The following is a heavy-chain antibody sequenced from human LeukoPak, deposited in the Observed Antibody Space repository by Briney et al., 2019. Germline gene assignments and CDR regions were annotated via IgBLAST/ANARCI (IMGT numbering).Heavy chain of an antibody. CDR2: IIPIFGTA. CDR1: GGTFISYA. D-gene: IGHD3-16*02. J-gene: IGHJ4*02. CDR3: ARPRIARPSHYCFDY. Sequence: SVKVSCKASGGTFISYAISWVRQAPGQGLEWMGRIIPIFGTANYAQEFQGRVTITTDESTSTAYMELSSLRSEDTAVYYCARPRIARPSHYCFDYWGQGTLVTVSS. V-gene: IGHV1-69*05.